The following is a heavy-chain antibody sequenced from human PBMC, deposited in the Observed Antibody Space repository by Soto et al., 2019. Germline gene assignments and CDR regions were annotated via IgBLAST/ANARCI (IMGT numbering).Heavy chain of an antibody. D-gene: IGHD5-18*01. CDR2: ISYDGSNK. CDR1: GFTFSSYG. CDR3: AKDSVKSYGYMMFDY. J-gene: IGHJ4*02. V-gene: IGHV3-30*18. Sequence: QVQLVESGGGVVQPGRSLRLSCAASGFTFSSYGMHWVRQAPGKGLEWVAVISYDGSNKYYADSVKGRFTISRDNSKNTLYLQMNSLRAEDTAVYYCAKDSVKSYGYMMFDYWGQGTLVTVSS.